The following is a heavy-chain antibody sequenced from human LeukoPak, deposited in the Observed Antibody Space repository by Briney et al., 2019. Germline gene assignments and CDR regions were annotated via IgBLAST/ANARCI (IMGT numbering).Heavy chain of an antibody. V-gene: IGHV4-34*01. CDR3: ASSIYGPPYDY. D-gene: IGHD4-17*01. J-gene: IGHJ4*02. Sequence: SETLSLTCAVYGGSFSGYYWSWIRQPPGKGLEWIGEINHSGSTNYNPSLKSRVTISVDTSKNQFSPKLSSVTAADTAVYYCASSIYGPPYDYWGQGTLVTVSS. CDR1: GGSFSGYY. CDR2: INHSGST.